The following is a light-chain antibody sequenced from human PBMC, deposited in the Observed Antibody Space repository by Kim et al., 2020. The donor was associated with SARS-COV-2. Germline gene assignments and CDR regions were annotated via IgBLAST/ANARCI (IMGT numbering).Light chain of an antibody. J-gene: IGLJ2*01. V-gene: IGLV3-19*01. Sequence: LGQTVTITCQGDSLINYYATWYQQRPGQAPLLVAYGRNDRPSGIPGRFSASSSGNTASLTITGAQEEDEADYYCNSRDNGGHHLLFGGGTQLTVL. CDR3: NSRDNGGHHLL. CDR2: GRN. CDR1: SLINYY.